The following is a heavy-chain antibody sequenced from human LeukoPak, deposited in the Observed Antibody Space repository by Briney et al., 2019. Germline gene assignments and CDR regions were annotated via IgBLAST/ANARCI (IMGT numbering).Heavy chain of an antibody. CDR1: GYTFTDYY. V-gene: IGHV1-2*02. CDR3: VLVTGTAFDY. Sequence: ASVKVSCKASGYTFTDYYIHWVRQAPGQGLEWMGWVNPNTGATVYAQKFQGRVTVTGDTSISTAYMELSRLTSDDTAVYYCVLVTGTAFDYWGQGTLVTVSS. CDR2: VNPNTGAT. D-gene: IGHD1-20*01. J-gene: IGHJ4*02.